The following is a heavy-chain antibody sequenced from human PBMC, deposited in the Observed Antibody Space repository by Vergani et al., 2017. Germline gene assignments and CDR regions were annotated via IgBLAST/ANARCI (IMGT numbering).Heavy chain of an antibody. Sequence: EVQLVESGGVVVQPGGSLRLSCAASGFTFDDYTMHWVRQAPGKGLEWVSLISWDGGSTYYADSVKGRFTISRDNSKNSLYLQMNSLRTEDTALYYCAKDLRYYGSGIDYGMDVWGQGTTVTVSS. D-gene: IGHD3-10*01. CDR1: GFTFDDYT. V-gene: IGHV3-43*01. CDR3: AKDLRYYGSGIDYGMDV. J-gene: IGHJ6*02. CDR2: ISWDGGST.